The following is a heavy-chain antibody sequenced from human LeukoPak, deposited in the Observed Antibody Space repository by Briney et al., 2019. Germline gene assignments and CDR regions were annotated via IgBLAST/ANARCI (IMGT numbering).Heavy chain of an antibody. CDR3: ARGRPPRGAVAARFDY. CDR1: GGSISSYY. V-gene: IGHV4-59*08. CDR2: IYYSGST. D-gene: IGHD6-19*01. J-gene: IGHJ4*02. Sequence: PSETLSLTCTVSGGSISSYYWSWIRQPPGKGLEWIGYIYYSGSTNYNPSLKSRVTISVDTSKNQFSLKLSSVTAADTAVYYCARGRPPRGAVAARFDYWGQGTLVTVSS.